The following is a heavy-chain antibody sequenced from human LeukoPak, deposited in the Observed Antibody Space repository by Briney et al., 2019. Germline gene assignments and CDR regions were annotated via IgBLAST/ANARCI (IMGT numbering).Heavy chain of an antibody. CDR3: ARDSGVDAHIDN. CDR2: IYSGGNT. Sequence: GGSLRLSCAASGFTVSSNYMSWVRQAPGKGLEWVSVIYSGGNTYYADSVKGRFTISRDNAKNSLYLQMNSLRDEDTAVYYCARDSGVDAHIDNWGQGTLVTVSA. J-gene: IGHJ4*02. CDR1: GFTVSSNY. V-gene: IGHV3-53*01. D-gene: IGHD3-3*01.